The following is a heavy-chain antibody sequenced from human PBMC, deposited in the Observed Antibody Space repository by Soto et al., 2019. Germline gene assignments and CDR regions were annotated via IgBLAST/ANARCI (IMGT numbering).Heavy chain of an antibody. CDR1: GGSIGSFY. CDR2: IYYTGAT. CDR3: AGDDGYTGYE. Sequence: PSETLSLTCTVSGGSIGSFYWSWIRQSPGHGLEWIGYIYYTGATSYNPSLHSRVNIALDTSKNQVSLNLTSVTAVDTAVYYCAGDDGYTGYEWGQGILVTVSS. D-gene: IGHD5-12*01. J-gene: IGHJ4*02. V-gene: IGHV4-4*08.